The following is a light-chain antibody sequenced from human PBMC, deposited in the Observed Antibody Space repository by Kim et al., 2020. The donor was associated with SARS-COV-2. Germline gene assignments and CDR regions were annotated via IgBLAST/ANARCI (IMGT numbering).Light chain of an antibody. Sequence: AIGQTVRITCQGDSLRSYYASWYQQKPGQATVLVIYGKNNRPSGIPDRFSGSSSGNTASLTITGAQAEDEADYYCNSRDSSGNHVVFGGGTQLTVL. CDR2: GKN. V-gene: IGLV3-19*01. CDR3: NSRDSSGNHVV. CDR1: SLRSYY. J-gene: IGLJ2*01.